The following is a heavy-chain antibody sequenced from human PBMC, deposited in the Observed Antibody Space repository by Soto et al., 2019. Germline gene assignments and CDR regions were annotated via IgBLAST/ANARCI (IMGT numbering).Heavy chain of an antibody. J-gene: IGHJ6*02. V-gene: IGHV3-30-3*01. Sequence: GGSLRLSCAASGFTFNIYALHWGRQAPGKGLEWVAVISFDGTKKYYSDSVKGRFTISRDNLKNTLYLQMNNLRVEDAALYFCAREDDYGYRYINYGLDVWGQGTTVTVS. CDR1: GFTFNIYA. CDR3: AREDDYGYRYINYGLDV. CDR2: ISFDGTKK. D-gene: IGHD4-17*01.